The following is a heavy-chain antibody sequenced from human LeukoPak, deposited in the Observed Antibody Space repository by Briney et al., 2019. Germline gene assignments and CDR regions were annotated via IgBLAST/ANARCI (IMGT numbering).Heavy chain of an antibody. Sequence: PGGSLRLSCAASGFTFSSYSMNWVRQAPGKGLEWVSSISSSSSYIYYADSVKGRFTISRDNSKNTLYLQMNSLRAEDTAVYYCARASDYPTYYFDYWGQGTLVTVSS. V-gene: IGHV3-21*04. D-gene: IGHD4-17*01. CDR2: ISSSSSYI. CDR1: GFTFSSYS. CDR3: ARASDYPTYYFDY. J-gene: IGHJ4*02.